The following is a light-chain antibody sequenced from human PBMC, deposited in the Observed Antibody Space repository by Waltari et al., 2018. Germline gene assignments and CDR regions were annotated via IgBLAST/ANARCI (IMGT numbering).Light chain of an antibody. CDR1: HSVSSN. J-gene: IGKJ2*01. CDR3: QQYNNWPLYT. CDR2: GAS. V-gene: IGKV3-15*01. Sequence: EIVMTQSPATLSVSPGERATLSCRASHSVSSNLAWYQQKPGQAPRLLIYGASTRATGIPARFSGSGSVTEFTLTISSLQSEDFAVYYCQQYNNWPLYTFGQGTKLEIK.